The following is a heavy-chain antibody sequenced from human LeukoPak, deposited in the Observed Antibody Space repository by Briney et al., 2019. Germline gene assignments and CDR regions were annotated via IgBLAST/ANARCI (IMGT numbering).Heavy chain of an antibody. CDR3: ARPVRVVQYWYFDL. V-gene: IGHV4-39*01. CDR1: GGSISSSSYY. Sequence: SETLSLTCTVSGGSISSSSYYWGWIRQPPGKGLEWIGSIYYSGSTYYNPSLKSRVTISVDTSKNRFSLKLSSVTAADTAVYYCARPVRVVQYWYFDLWGRGTLVTVSS. CDR2: IYYSGST. D-gene: IGHD2-15*01. J-gene: IGHJ2*01.